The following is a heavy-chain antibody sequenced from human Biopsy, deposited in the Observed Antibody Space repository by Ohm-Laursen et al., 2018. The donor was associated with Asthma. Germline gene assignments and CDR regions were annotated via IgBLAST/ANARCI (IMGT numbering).Heavy chain of an antibody. V-gene: IGHV3-30*03. CDR1: GFTLSSYV. Sequence: SLRPSCAASGFTLSSYVMHWVRQAPGKGLDWVALISFDPLNKQYADWVRGRFTVSRDSSKNTLYLQMNSLKADDTAVYYCARVPVAAAGPYYYGIDVWGQGTTVTVSS. J-gene: IGHJ6*02. D-gene: IGHD6-13*01. CDR2: ISFDPLNK. CDR3: ARVPVAAAGPYYYGIDV.